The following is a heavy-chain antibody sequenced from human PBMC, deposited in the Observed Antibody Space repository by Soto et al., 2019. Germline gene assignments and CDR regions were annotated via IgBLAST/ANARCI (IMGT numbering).Heavy chain of an antibody. J-gene: IGHJ5*02. CDR1: GDSISSGDYY. Sequence: PSETLSLTCTVSGDSISSGDYYWSWIRQPPGKGLEWIGHIYSSGHTYYNPSLTSRLTMSVDTSKDQLSLKLTSVTVADTAVYYCARGREDGSNNFWSGHYTNWFDPWGQGTLVTVSS. V-gene: IGHV4-30-4*01. CDR2: IYSSGHT. CDR3: ARGREDGSNNFWSGHYTNWFDP. D-gene: IGHD3-3*01.